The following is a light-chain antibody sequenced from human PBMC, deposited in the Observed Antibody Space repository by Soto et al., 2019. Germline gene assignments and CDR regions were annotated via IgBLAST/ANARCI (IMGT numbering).Light chain of an antibody. V-gene: IGKV3-20*01. CDR2: RTS. CDR3: QQYDSSPRT. CDR1: QSVSNN. Sequence: EIVMTQSPATLSVSPGERATLSCRASQSVSNNLAWYQQKPGQAPRLLIYRTSNRATGIPDRFSGSGSGTDFTLTISRLEPEDFAVYWCQQYDSSPRTFGQGTKVDIK. J-gene: IGKJ1*01.